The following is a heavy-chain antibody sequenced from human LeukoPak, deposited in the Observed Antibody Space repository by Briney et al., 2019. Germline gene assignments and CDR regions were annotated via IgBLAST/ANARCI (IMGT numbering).Heavy chain of an antibody. D-gene: IGHD6-13*01. Sequence: GGSLRLSCAASGFTFSSYSMNWVRQAPGKGLEWVSSISSSSSYIYYADSVKGRFTISRDNAKNSLYLQMNSLRAEDTAVYYCARDARQLVGYYFDYWGQGTLVTVSS. J-gene: IGHJ4*02. CDR3: ARDARQLVGYYFDY. CDR2: ISSSSSYI. CDR1: GFTFSSYS. V-gene: IGHV3-21*01.